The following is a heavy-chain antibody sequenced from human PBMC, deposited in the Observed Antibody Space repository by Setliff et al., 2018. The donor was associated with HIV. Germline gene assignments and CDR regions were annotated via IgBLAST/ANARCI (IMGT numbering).Heavy chain of an antibody. V-gene: IGHV4-34*01. Sequence: SETLSLTCAVYGESFSDYSWTWIRQPPGKGLEWIGDVNHSGSANYNPSLKSRVTISVDTPKNLLSLELRSLTAADTAVYYCARVIGWNDAGDYWGRGTLVTVSS. CDR3: ARVIGWNDAGDY. J-gene: IGHJ4*02. D-gene: IGHD1-1*01. CDR1: GESFSDYS. CDR2: VNHSGSA.